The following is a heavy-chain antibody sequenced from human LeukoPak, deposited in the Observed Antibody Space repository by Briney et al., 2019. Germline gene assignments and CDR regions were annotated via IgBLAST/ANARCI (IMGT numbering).Heavy chain of an antibody. J-gene: IGHJ4*02. CDR3: ATTRDYSGSLINFSEY. D-gene: IGHD1-26*01. V-gene: IGHV3-23*01. Sequence: GGSLRLSCAASGFTFRSYAMSWVRQAPGKGLEWVSGICGSGACTYYTDSVKGRFTISRDNSKNTLYLQMNSLRAEDTAVYYCATTRDYSGSLINFSEYWGQGTLVTVSS. CDR1: GFTFRSYA. CDR2: ICGSGACT.